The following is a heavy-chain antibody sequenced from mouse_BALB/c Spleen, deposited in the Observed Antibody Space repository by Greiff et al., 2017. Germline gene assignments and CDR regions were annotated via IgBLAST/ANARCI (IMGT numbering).Heavy chain of an antibody. D-gene: IGHD1-1*02. CDR2: ISSGGSYT. CDR1: GFTFSSYA. Sequence: GQLVESGGGLVKPGGSLKLSCAASGFTFSSYAMSWVRQSPEKRLEWVAEISSGGSYTYYPDTVKGRFTISRDNAKNTLYLQMSSLKSEDTAMYYCARRGGNYAMDYWGQGTSVTVSS. J-gene: IGHJ4*01. V-gene: IGHV5-9-4*01. CDR3: ARRGGNYAMDY.